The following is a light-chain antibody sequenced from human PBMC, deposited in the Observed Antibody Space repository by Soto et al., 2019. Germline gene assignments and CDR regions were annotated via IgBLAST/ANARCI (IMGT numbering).Light chain of an antibody. J-gene: IGKJ5*01. CDR3: QQRSNWPIT. V-gene: IGKV3-11*01. CDR1: RSVSSY. Sequence: ESVLTQSPATLSLSPVESATLSCRATRSVSSYLAWYQQKPGQAPRLLIYDASSRPTDIPARFSGSGSGTDFTLTISRLETEDFALYYCQQRSNWPITFGHGTRLEIK. CDR2: DAS.